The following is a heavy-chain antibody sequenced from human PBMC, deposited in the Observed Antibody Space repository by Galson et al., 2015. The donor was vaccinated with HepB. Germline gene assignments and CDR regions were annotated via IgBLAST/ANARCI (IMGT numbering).Heavy chain of an antibody. Sequence: QVQLQESGPGLVKPSQTLSLTCTVSGGSISSGDYYWSWIRQPPGKGLEWIGNIYYRGSANYNPALKSRVTILVDTSKNHFSLKLSSVTAADTAVYYCARYCADASCPRDGFDIWGQGTMVTVSS. V-gene: IGHV4-30-4*01. CDR3: ARYCADASCPRDGFDI. J-gene: IGHJ3*02. CDR2: IYYRGSA. CDR1: GGSISSGDYY. D-gene: IGHD2-2*01.